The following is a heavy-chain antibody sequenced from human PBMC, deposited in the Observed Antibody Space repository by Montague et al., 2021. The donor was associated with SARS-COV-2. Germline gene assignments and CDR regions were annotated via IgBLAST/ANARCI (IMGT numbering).Heavy chain of an antibody. Sequence: PALVKPTQTLTLTCTFSGFSLTTSRVGVGWIRQPPGKPLEWLALIYWDGDKRYSPSLKSRLTITKDTSKNQVVLAITNMDPVDTATYYCAHRGVDGAWSYYDYWGQGTLVTVSS. CDR2: IYWDGDK. V-gene: IGHV2-5*02. CDR1: GFSLTTSRVG. D-gene: IGHD3-10*01. J-gene: IGHJ4*02. CDR3: AHRGVDGAWSYYDY.